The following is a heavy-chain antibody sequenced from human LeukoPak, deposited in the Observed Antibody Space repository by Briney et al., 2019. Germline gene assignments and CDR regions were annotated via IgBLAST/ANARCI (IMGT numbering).Heavy chain of an antibody. CDR1: GFTFSSYA. V-gene: IGHV3-30*03. Sequence: PGGSLRLSCAASGFTFSSYAMLWVRQAPGKGLEWVAVISYDGSNKYYADSVKGRFTISRDNSKNTLYLQMNSLRAEDTAVYYCARSRLHARWYFDYWGQGTLVTVSS. J-gene: IGHJ4*02. D-gene: IGHD4-11*01. CDR3: ARSRLHARWYFDY. CDR2: ISYDGSNK.